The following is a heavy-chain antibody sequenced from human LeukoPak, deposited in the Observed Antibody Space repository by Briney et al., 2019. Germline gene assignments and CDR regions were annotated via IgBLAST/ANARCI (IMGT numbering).Heavy chain of an antibody. D-gene: IGHD4-17*01. Sequence: GGSLRLSCAASGFTFSSYWMNWVRQAPGKGLEWVANINQDGSEKYYVDSVKGRFTISRDNSKNSLYLQMNSLRAEDTALYYCAKGTLGDYRAGPDYWGRGTLVTVSS. CDR2: INQDGSEK. V-gene: IGHV3-7*03. J-gene: IGHJ4*02. CDR1: GFTFSSYW. CDR3: AKGTLGDYRAGPDY.